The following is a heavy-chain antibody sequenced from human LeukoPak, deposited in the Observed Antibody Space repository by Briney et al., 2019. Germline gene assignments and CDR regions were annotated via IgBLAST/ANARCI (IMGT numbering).Heavy chain of an antibody. Sequence: GGSLRLSCAAAGFTFNNYAMNWVRQAPGRGLEWVSSISGGGETTYYADSVKGRFTISRDNSKNTLYLQMNSLRAEDTAVYYCAKDALDTAMVTGDYWGQGTLVTVSS. CDR3: AKDALDTAMVTGDY. V-gene: IGHV3-23*01. D-gene: IGHD5-18*01. CDR2: ISGGGETT. J-gene: IGHJ4*02. CDR1: GFTFNNYA.